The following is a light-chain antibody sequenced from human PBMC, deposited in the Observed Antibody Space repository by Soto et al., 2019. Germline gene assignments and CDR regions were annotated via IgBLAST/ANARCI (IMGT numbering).Light chain of an antibody. J-gene: IGKJ1*01. CDR3: QSYIRSPWT. Sequence: DIQMTQSPSTLSASVGDKVTITCRASQSINIWLAWYQQKPGKAPNLLIYDASSLESGVPSRFSGSGSGTDFTLTISSLQPDDFATYSFQSYIRSPWTGGRGTKV. CDR2: DAS. V-gene: IGKV1-5*01. CDR1: QSINIW.